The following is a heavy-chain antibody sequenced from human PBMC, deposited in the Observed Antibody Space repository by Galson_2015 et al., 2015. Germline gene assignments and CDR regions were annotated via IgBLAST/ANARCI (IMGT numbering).Heavy chain of an antibody. V-gene: IGHV3-53*01. CDR1: GFTVSTNY. CDR3: ARGRQQQLGWFDP. Sequence: SLRLSCAASGFTVSTNYMSWVRQAPGKGLEWVSIIYSGGSTYYADSVKGRFTISRDNSKNTLYLQMNSLRAEDTAVYYCARGRQQQLGWFDPWGQGTLVTVSS. CDR2: IYSGGST. J-gene: IGHJ5*02. D-gene: IGHD6-13*01.